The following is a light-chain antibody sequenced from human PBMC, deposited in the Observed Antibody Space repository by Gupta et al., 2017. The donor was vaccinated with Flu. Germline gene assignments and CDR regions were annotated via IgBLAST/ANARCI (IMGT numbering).Light chain of an antibody. CDR1: QSVSSY. J-gene: IGKJ4*01. CDR3: QQRSNWPPFT. CDR2: DAS. Sequence: EIVLTQSTATLSLSPGERATLSCRASQSVSSYLAWYQQKPGQAPRLLIYDASNRATGIPARFSGSGSGTDFTLTISSLEPEDFAVYYCQQRSNWPPFTFGGGTKVEIK. V-gene: IGKV3-11*01.